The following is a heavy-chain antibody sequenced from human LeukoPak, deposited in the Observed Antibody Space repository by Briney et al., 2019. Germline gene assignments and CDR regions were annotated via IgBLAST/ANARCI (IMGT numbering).Heavy chain of an antibody. CDR3: AKDDARATVSWSWIDP. CDR2: IRGSGGST. J-gene: IGHJ5*02. V-gene: IGHV3-23*01. Sequence: GGSLRLSCAASGSTFSSYAMCWVCQAPGKGLEWVSAIRGSGGSTYYADSVKGRFTISRDNSKNTLYMHMKSLRAEDTAVDYFAKDDARATVSWSWIDPWGQGTLVTVSS. CDR1: GSTFSSYA. D-gene: IGHD4-17*01.